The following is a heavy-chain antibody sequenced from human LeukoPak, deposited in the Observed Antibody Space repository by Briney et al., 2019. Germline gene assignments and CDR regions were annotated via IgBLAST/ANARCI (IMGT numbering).Heavy chain of an antibody. CDR1: GGTFSSYA. CDR2: IIPIFGTA. Sequence: SVTVSFTASGGTFSSYAISWVRQAPGQGLEWMGGIIPIFGTANYAQKFQGRVTITADESTSTAYMELSSLRSEDTAVYYCARSYYYDSSGYYSFDYWGQGTLVTVSS. CDR3: ARSYYYDSSGYYSFDY. J-gene: IGHJ4*02. D-gene: IGHD3-22*01. V-gene: IGHV1-69*13.